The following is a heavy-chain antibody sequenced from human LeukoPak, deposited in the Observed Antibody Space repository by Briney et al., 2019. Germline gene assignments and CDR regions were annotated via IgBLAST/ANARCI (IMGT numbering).Heavy chain of an antibody. Sequence: SETLSLTCAVYGGSFSGYYRSWIRQPPGKGLEWIGEINHSGSTNYNPSLKSRITISVDTSKNQFSLQLSSVTAADMAVYYCARTXXXXXVWGXXGNIWGQGTMVTVSS. J-gene: IGHJ3*02. CDR1: GGSFSGYY. CDR2: INHSGST. D-gene: IGHD3-16*01. V-gene: IGHV4-34*01. CDR3: ARTXXXXXVWGXXGNI.